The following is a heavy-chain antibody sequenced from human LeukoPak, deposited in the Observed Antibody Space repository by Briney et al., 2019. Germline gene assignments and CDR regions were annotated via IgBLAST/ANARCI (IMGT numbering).Heavy chain of an antibody. CDR2: IYYSGST. CDR3: ARVTRSLGPFDY. J-gene: IGHJ4*02. D-gene: IGHD3-16*01. Sequence: SETLSLTCTVSGASIISHYWSCIRQPPGKGLEWIAYIYYSGSTSYNPSFENRVTMSVDTSKNQFSLRLKSVTAADTAVYYCARVTRSLGPFDYWGQGTLVTVSS. CDR1: GASIISHY. V-gene: IGHV4-59*11.